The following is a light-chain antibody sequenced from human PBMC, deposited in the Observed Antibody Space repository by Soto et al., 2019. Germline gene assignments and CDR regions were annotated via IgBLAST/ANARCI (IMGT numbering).Light chain of an antibody. CDR3: QQFDSLPIT. J-gene: IGKJ5*01. CDR1: EDITNY. Sequence: DMQMTQSPSSLSASVGGRVTITCEASEDITNYLNWYQQKPGKAPRLLVYDGSNLDTGVPSRFSGSGSGTHFSFTISSLHPEDIATYYCQQFDSLPITFGQGTRLEI. CDR2: DGS. V-gene: IGKV1-33*01.